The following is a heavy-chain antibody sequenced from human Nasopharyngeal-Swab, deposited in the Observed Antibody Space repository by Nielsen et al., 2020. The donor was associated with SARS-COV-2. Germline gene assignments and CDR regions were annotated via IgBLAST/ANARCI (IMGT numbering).Heavy chain of an antibody. CDR2: ITGSGDAT. V-gene: IGHV3-23*01. D-gene: IGHD3-16*01. Sequence: GASLKISCGASGFIFSSYTMSWVRQAPGRGLEWVSAITGSGDATNYADSVRGRFTISRDNSKSTLYLQMNSLRAEDTAEYFCAKDGVRLNGIDVWGQGTTVTVSS. CDR1: GFIFSSYT. CDR3: AKDGVRLNGIDV. J-gene: IGHJ6*02.